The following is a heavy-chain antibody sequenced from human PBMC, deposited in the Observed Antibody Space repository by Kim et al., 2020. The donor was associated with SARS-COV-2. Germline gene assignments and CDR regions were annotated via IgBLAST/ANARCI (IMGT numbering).Heavy chain of an antibody. CDR2: IYYSGST. J-gene: IGHJ4*01. CDR3: ARARATSITIVGVVILHSFDG. CDR1: GGSISSGDYY. V-gene: IGHV4-30-4*01. D-gene: IGHD3-3*01. Sequence: SETLSLTCTVSGGSISSGDYYWSWIRQPPGKGLEWIGYIYYSGSTYYNPYLKSRVTISVDTSKNQFSLKLSSVTAADTAVYYCARARATSITIVGVVILHSFDGWGQGTLVTVSS.